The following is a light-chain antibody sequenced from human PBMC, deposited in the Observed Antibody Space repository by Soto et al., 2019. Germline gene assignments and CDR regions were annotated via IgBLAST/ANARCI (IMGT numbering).Light chain of an antibody. J-gene: IGLJ1*01. Sequence: QLVLTQPPSASGTPGQRVTISCSGSSSNIGSNSVNWYQQLPGTAPKVVIYDNHQRPSGVPDRFSGSKSGTSASLGISGLQPEDEADYYCAAWDDSLNALFGTGTKVTVL. CDR2: DNH. CDR3: AAWDDSLNAL. CDR1: SSNIGSNS. V-gene: IGLV1-44*01.